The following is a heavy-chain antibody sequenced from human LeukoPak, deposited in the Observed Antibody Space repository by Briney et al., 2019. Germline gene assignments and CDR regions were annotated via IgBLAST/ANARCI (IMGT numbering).Heavy chain of an antibody. V-gene: IGHV3-23*01. CDR2: ISGSGGST. J-gene: IGHJ4*02. D-gene: IGHD4-17*01. Sequence: AGGSLRLSCAASGFTFSSYAMSGVGQAPGKGLEGVSAISGSGGSTYYADSVKGGFTISRDNSKNTLYLQMNTLRAEDTAVYYCAAYGDYVASGFDYWGQGTLVTVSS. CDR3: AAYGDYVASGFDY. CDR1: GFTFSSYA.